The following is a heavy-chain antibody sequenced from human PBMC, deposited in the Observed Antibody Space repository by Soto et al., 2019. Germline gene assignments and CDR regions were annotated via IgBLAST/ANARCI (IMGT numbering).Heavy chain of an antibody. CDR1: GFTFSGYY. CDR2: IGSSGSTI. CDR3: AGDSKRDGAVGGLAFDY. V-gene: IGHV3-11*01. J-gene: IGHJ3*01. D-gene: IGHD6-19*01. Sequence: GGSLRLSCAASGFTFSGYYMSWIRQAPGKGLEWVSYIGSSGSTIYYADSVKGRFTISRDNAKNSLYLQMNGLRAEDTAVYYCAGDSKRDGAVGGLAFDYWGQGTMVTVSS.